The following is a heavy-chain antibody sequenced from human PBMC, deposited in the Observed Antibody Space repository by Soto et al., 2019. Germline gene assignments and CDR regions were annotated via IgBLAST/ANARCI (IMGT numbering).Heavy chain of an antibody. CDR1: GYTFTGYY. CDR2: INPQTGGT. D-gene: IGHD2-2*01. Sequence: QVQLVQSGAEVKTPGASVRVSCKASGYTFTGYYIHWVREAPGQGLEWMGWINPQTGGTSYGQKLQRRVTLSRDTSINTAYLELSRLRFDDAAVYFCARERYQVISDGMDVWGQGTTVTVSS. J-gene: IGHJ6*02. CDR3: ARERYQVISDGMDV. V-gene: IGHV1-2*02.